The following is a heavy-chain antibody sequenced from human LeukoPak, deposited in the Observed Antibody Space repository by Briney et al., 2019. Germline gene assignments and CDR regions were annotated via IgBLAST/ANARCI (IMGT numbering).Heavy chain of an antibody. CDR2: ISYDGSNK. CDR1: GFTFSSSA. V-gene: IGHV3-30-3*01. J-gene: IGHJ4*02. D-gene: IGHD6-19*01. Sequence: GGSLRLSCAASGFTFSSSAMHWVRQAPDRGLGWVPVISYDGSNKNYADSVKGRFTISRDNSKNTLYLQMNSLRADDTAVYYCARDRDSSGWYEGFDYWGQGTLVTVSS. CDR3: ARDRDSSGWYEGFDY.